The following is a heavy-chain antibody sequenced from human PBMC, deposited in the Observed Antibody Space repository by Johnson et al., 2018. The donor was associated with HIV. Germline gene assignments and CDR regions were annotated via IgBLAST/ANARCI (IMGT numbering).Heavy chain of an antibody. J-gene: IGHJ3*02. Sequence: QVQLVESGGGVVQPGGSLRLSCAASGFTFSSYAMHWVRQAPGKGLEWVAFIRYDGSNKYYADSVKGRFTIARDNSKNSLYLEMNSLRAEDTALYYCAKGYSSTWHDAFNIWGQGTMVTVSS. CDR1: GFTFSSYA. CDR2: IRYDGSNK. D-gene: IGHD6-13*01. CDR3: AKGYSSTWHDAFNI. V-gene: IGHV3-30*02.